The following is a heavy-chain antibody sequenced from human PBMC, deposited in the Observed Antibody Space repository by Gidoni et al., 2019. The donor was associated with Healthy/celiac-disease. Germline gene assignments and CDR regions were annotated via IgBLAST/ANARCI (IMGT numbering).Heavy chain of an antibody. Sequence: QVQLQQWGAGLLKPSETLPLTCAFYGGSFSGYYWSWIRQPPGKGLEWIGEINHSGSTNYNPSLKSRVTISVDTSKNQFSLKLSSVTAADTAVYYCARAYITVTTYYFDYWGQGTLVTVSS. CDR3: ARAYITVTTYYFDY. V-gene: IGHV4-34*01. J-gene: IGHJ4*02. CDR2: INHSGST. CDR1: GGSFSGYY. D-gene: IGHD4-17*01.